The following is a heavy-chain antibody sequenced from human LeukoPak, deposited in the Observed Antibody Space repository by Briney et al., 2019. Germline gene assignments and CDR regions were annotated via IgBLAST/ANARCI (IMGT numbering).Heavy chain of an antibody. CDR2: ISGSGGST. V-gene: IGHV3-23*01. CDR1: GFTFSSYA. J-gene: IGHJ4*02. D-gene: IGHD6-6*01. Sequence: QAGGSLRLSCAASGFTFSSYAMSWVRQAPGKGLEWVSAISGSGGSTYYADPVKGRFTISRDNSRNTLSLQMNSLRAEDTAVYYCAKVQIEARPGSSGFDYWGQGTLVTASS. CDR3: AKVQIEARPGSSGFDY.